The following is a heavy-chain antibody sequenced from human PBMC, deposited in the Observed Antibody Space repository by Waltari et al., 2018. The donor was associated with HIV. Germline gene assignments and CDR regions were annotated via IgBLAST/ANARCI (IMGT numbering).Heavy chain of an antibody. Sequence: VQLVGSGGVLVTHGGPLCVSCAAAGLFFANGWVSWVGQAPGKVLEWVGRIKSKSDGGTTDYAAPVKGRFTISRDDSKDTLYLQVNSLKTDDTAVYYCATAGSTGTTRGYWGQGTLVTVSS. CDR3: ATAGSTGTTRGY. V-gene: IGHV3-15*01. CDR2: IKSKSDGGTT. CDR1: GLFFANGW. D-gene: IGHD1-1*01. J-gene: IGHJ4*02.